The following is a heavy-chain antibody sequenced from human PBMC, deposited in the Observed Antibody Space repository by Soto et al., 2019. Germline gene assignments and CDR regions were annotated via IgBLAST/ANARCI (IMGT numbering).Heavy chain of an antibody. D-gene: IGHD6-19*01. V-gene: IGHV4-59*01. CDR1: GGSISSYY. J-gene: IGHJ4*02. CDR2: IYYSGST. CDR3: ARSWSGSGWYTKTRRTQYYFDY. Sequence: SETLSLTCTVSGGSISSYYWSWIRQPPGKGLEWIGYIYYSGSTNYNPSLKSRVTISVDTSKNQFSLKLSSVTAADTAVYYCARSWSGSGWYTKTRRTQYYFDYWGRGTLVTVSS.